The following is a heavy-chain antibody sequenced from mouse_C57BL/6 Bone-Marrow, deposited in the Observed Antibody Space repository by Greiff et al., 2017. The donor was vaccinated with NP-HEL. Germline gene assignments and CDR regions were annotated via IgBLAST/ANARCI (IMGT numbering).Heavy chain of an antibody. Sequence: EVQVVESGAELVRPGASVKLSCTASGFNIKDDYMHWVKQRPEQGLEWIGWIDPENGDTEYASKFQGKATITADTSSNTAYLQLSSLTSEDTAVYYCTTDYGSSYPYYAMDYWGQGTSVTVSS. D-gene: IGHD1-1*01. CDR1: GFNIKDDY. V-gene: IGHV14-4*01. J-gene: IGHJ4*01. CDR2: IDPENGDT. CDR3: TTDYGSSYPYYAMDY.